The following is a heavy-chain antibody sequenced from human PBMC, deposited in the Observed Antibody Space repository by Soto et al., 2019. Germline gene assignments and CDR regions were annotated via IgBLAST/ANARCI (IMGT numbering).Heavy chain of an antibody. D-gene: IGHD5-12*01. CDR3: TSLGRDGYTTPFDY. J-gene: IGHJ4*02. CDR2: ITSKRYGGTT. V-gene: IGHV3-49*05. Sequence: EVQLVESGGGLVKPGRSLRLSCTPSGFIFGDYAMIWFRQAPGKGLEWVGFITSKRYGGTTEYAASVKGRFTISRDDSKSIAYLQMNSLKTEDTAVYYCTSLGRDGYTTPFDYWGQGTVVTVSS. CDR1: GFIFGDYA.